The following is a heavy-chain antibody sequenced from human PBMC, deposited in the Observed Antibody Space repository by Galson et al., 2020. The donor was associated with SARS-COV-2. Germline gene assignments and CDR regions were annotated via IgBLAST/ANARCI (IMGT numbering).Heavy chain of an antibody. CDR2: ISSSGSYT. CDR1: GFTFSDYY. CDR3: ARNGRDCRGGSCYGAEYFQD. J-gene: IGHJ1*01. D-gene: IGHD2-15*01. V-gene: IGHV3-11*06. Sequence: GESLKISCAASGFTFSDYYMSWVRQAPGKGLEWVSYISSSGSYTNYADSVKGRFTISRDNAKNSLYLRMNSLRAEDTALYFCARNGRDCRGGSCYGAEYFQDWGQGTLVDVSS.